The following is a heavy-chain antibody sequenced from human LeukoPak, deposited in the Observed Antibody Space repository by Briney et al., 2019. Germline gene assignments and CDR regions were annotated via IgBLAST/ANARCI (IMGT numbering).Heavy chain of an antibody. CDR2: IWFDGGKT. D-gene: IGHD5-24*01. V-gene: IGHV3-33*01. Sequence: GRSLRLSCAASGFTFSSYVMHWVRQAPGKGLEWVAVIWFDGGKTHYPDSVKGRFTISRDNSKNTLYLQMNSLRADDTAVYYCVRGSGGDGYSYWGDYWGQGTLVTVSP. CDR1: GFTFSSYV. CDR3: VRGSGGDGYSYWGDY. J-gene: IGHJ4*02.